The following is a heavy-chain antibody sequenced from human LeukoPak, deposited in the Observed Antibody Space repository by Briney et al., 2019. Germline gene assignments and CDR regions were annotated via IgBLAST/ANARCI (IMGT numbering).Heavy chain of an antibody. CDR3: AKDLTGENYYYYMDV. V-gene: IGHV3-30*02. J-gene: IGHJ6*03. CDR2: IRSDGSNN. CDR1: GFTFRTYG. Sequence: GGSLRLSCAASGFTFRTYGMHWVRQAPGKGLEWVAFIRSDGSNNYYVGSVQGRFTISRDNYKNTVYLQMSSLRAEDTAVYYCAKDLTGENYYYYMDVWGKGTTVTISS. D-gene: IGHD2-21*01.